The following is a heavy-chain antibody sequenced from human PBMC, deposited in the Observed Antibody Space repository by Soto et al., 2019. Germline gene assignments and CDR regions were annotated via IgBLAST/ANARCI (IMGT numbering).Heavy chain of an antibody. CDR1: GGSLNDYY. CDR2: IYFGGSP. J-gene: IGHJ6*02. V-gene: IGHV4-59*01. Sequence: PSETLSLTCNVSGGSLNDYYWTWIRQFPGKGLQWVGCIYFGGSPNSNPSLKNRVSISVDTSKSQFSMRLTSVTAADTAVYYCARGAASSSFQFSFYGLDVWGPGTTVTAP. D-gene: IGHD2-21*01. CDR3: ARGAASSSFQFSFYGLDV.